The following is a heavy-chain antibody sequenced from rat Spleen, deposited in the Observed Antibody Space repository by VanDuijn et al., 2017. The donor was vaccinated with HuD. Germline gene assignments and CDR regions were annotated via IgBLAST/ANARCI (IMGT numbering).Heavy chain of an antibody. CDR2: ISYSGST. CDR1: GYSITSNY. V-gene: IGHV3-1*01. CDR3: ARRGAPFDY. Sequence: EVQLQESGPGLVKPSQSLSLTCSVTGYSITSNYWGWIRKFPGNKMEWIGHISYSGSTSYNPSLKSRISITRDTSRNQFFLQVNSVTAEDTATYYCARRGAPFDYWGQGVMVTVSS. J-gene: IGHJ2*01. D-gene: IGHD4-3*01.